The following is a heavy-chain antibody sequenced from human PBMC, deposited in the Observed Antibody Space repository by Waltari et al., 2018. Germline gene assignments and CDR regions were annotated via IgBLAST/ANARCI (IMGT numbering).Heavy chain of an antibody. D-gene: IGHD6-6*01. Sequence: QVQLQESGPGLVKPSETLSLTCAVSGYSISSGYYWGWIRQPPGKGLEWIGSIYHRGSTYYNPSLKSRVTISVDTSKNQFSLKLSSVTAADTAVYYCASSVQAHFDYWGQGTLVTVSS. J-gene: IGHJ4*02. CDR2: IYHRGST. CDR1: GYSISSGYY. CDR3: ASSVQAHFDY. V-gene: IGHV4-38-2*01.